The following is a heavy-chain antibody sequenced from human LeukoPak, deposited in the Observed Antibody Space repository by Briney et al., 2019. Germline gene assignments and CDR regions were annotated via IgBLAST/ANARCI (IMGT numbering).Heavy chain of an antibody. Sequence: GASVKVSSKSSGYTFTRYYMHWVRQAPGPGLEWMGIIDPSGSSTTYAQRFQGRVTMTRDTSTSTVYMELSSLRSEDTAIYYCARDHAAAGTGLGFWGQGTLVTVSS. CDR1: GYTFTRYY. D-gene: IGHD6-13*01. J-gene: IGHJ4*02. CDR2: IDPSGSST. V-gene: IGHV1-46*01. CDR3: ARDHAAAGTGLGF.